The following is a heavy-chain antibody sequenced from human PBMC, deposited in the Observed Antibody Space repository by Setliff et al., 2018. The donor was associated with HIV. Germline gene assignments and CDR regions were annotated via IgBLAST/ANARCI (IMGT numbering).Heavy chain of an antibody. V-gene: IGHV1-69-2*01. CDR1: GYSFTDYY. D-gene: IGHD5-12*01. CDR3: ARGRWLQSAFDY. J-gene: IGHJ4*02. Sequence: SCKASGYSFTDYYIFWVQQAPGKGLELMGRVDPGDGESRYTQKVQGRVTMTTDTSTSTADMELRSLRSDDTAVYYCARGRWLQSAFDYWGQGTLVTVSS. CDR2: VDPGDGES.